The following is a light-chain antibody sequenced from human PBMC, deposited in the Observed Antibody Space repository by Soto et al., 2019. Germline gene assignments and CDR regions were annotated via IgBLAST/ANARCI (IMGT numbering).Light chain of an antibody. CDR3: LQYNTWLRRT. CDR2: GAS. J-gene: IGKJ1*01. CDR1: QSVSSN. V-gene: IGKV3-15*01. Sequence: IVMTRSPATLSVSPGERATLSCRASQSVSSNLAWYQQIPGQAPRLLIYGASTRATGIPARFSGSGSGTEFTLIISSLQSEDFAVYYCLQYNTWLRRTFDQGTKVEIK.